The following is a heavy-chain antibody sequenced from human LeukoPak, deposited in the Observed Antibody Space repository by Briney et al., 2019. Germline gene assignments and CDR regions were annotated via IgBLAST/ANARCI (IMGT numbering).Heavy chain of an antibody. Sequence: GRSLRLSCAASGFTFDDYAMHWVRQAPGKGLEWVSGISWNSGSIGYADSVKGRFTISRDNAKNSLYLQMNSLRAEDTALYYCAKDAWGSGRFDYWGQGTLVTVSS. CDR3: AKDAWGSGRFDY. CDR1: GFTFDDYA. J-gene: IGHJ4*02. D-gene: IGHD3-10*01. V-gene: IGHV3-9*01. CDR2: ISWNSGSI.